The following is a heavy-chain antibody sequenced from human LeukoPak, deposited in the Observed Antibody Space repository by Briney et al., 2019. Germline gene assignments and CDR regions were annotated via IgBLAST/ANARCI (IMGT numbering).Heavy chain of an antibody. V-gene: IGHV3-23*01. CDR1: GFTFSSYA. D-gene: IGHD6-25*01. J-gene: IGHJ4*02. Sequence: GGSLRLSCAASGFTFSSYAMSWVRQAPGKGLEWVSAISGSGGSTYYADSVKGRFTISRDNSKNTLYLQMNSLRAEDTAVYYCAKDISYRSGCYLVDYWGQGTLVTVPS. CDR3: AKDISYRSGCYLVDY. CDR2: ISGSGGST.